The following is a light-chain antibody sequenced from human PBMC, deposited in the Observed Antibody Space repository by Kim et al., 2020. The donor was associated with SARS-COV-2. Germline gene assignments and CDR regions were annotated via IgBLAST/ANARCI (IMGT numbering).Light chain of an antibody. CDR1: RLGNKF. V-gene: IGLV3-1*01. J-gene: IGLJ3*02. CDR2: GDT. Sequence: VSPAQTATISCTGERLGNKFASCDQEKPSETPVLGSYGDTRRPSGIPDRFAGSNSGDTATLTIRGTRAMDEADYYCQAWDSSSAMVFGGGTRLTVL. CDR3: QAWDSSSAMV.